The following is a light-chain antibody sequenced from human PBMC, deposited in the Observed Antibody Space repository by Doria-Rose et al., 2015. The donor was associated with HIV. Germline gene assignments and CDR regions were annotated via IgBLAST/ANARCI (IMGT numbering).Light chain of an antibody. CDR3: QQTYSSPPWT. J-gene: IGKJ1*01. CDR2: AAS. CDR1: QTVSTY. V-gene: IGKV1-39*01. Sequence: RVTITCRASQTVSTYVNWFPQELWKAPKLLIYAASRLQSGVPSRFSGSGSGTDFTLTISGLQPGDFATYYCQQTYSSPPWTFGQGTKVEMK.